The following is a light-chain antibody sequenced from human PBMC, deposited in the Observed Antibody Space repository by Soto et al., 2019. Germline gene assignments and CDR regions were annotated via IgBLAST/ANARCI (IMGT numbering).Light chain of an antibody. V-gene: IGKV1-39*01. J-gene: IGKJ5*01. CDR3: QQTYSLPPVT. CDR1: QRISSY. Sequence: DIQMTQSPSSLSASVGDRVTITCRASQRISSYLSWYQHKPGTAPKLLIYTASTLYTGVPSRFIGSGSGTHFTLTITNLQPEDFATYYCQQTYSLPPVTFGQGTRLEIK. CDR2: TAS.